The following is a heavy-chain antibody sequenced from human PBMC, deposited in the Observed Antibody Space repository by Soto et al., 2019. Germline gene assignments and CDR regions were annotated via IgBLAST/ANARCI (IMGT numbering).Heavy chain of an antibody. Sequence: SVKVSCKASGYTFTSYAISWVRQAPGQGLEWMGGIIPIFGTANYAQKFQGRVTITADESTSTAYMELSSLRSEDTAVYYCARETGDYGDYVRAFDIWGQGTMVTVSS. D-gene: IGHD4-17*01. V-gene: IGHV1-69*13. CDR2: IIPIFGTA. CDR3: ARETGDYGDYVRAFDI. CDR1: GYTFTSYA. J-gene: IGHJ3*02.